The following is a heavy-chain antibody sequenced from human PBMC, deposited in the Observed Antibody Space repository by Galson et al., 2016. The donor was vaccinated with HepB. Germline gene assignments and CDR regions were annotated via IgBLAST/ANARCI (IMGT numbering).Heavy chain of an antibody. Sequence: SVKVSCKASGYTFVNNGLSWVRQAPGQGLEWMGWINTKNGITNYAQKVQGRVTLTTDTSTSTAYMELRSLRSEDTDVYYCARDSYGVVGGATLFDLWGQGTVVTVSS. CDR3: ARDSYGVVGGATLFDL. D-gene: IGHD2-21*01. CDR2: INTKNGIT. J-gene: IGHJ3*01. V-gene: IGHV1-18*01. CDR1: GYTFVNNG.